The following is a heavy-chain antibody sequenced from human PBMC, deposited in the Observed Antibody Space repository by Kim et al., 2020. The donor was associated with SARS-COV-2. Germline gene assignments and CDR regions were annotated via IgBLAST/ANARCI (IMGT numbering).Heavy chain of an antibody. D-gene: IGHD3-22*01. CDR1: GGSISSGGYY. V-gene: IGHV4-31*03. Sequence: SETLSLTCTVSGGSISSGGYYWSWIRQHPVKGLEWIGYIYYSGSTYYNPSLKSRVTISVDTSKNQFSLKLSSVTAADTAVYYCARARGGTMIVVVIGAFDVWGQGTMVTVSP. J-gene: IGHJ3*01. CDR2: IYYSGST. CDR3: ARARGGTMIVVVIGAFDV.